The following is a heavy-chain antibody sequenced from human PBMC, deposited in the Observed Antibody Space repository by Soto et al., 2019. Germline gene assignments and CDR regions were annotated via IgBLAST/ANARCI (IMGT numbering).Heavy chain of an antibody. CDR3: AYPIGDFWGGSAGPHELDV. D-gene: IGHD3-3*01. CDR2: FSGGGRTT. CDR1: GFTLRRYG. Sequence: EVQLLESGGGLVQTGGSLSLSCAASGFTLRRYGMSWVRQAPGKGLEWVSGFSGGGRTTYYSDSVKGRFTISRDDSKNTVFVQMNSLMADDTAVYNCAYPIGDFWGGSAGPHELDVWGKGTHVTVSP. V-gene: IGHV3-23*01. J-gene: IGHJ6*04.